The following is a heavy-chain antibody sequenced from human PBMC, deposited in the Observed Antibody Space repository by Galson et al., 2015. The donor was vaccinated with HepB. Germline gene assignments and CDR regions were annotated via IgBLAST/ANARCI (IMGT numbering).Heavy chain of an antibody. CDR3: AKDHWYDYGDYGGPH. V-gene: IGHV3-30*02. CDR1: GFTFSSYG. CDR2: IRYDGSNK. D-gene: IGHD4-17*01. Sequence: SLRLSCAASGFTFSSYGMHWVRQAPGKGLEWVAFIRYDGSNKYYADSVKGRFTISRDNSKNTLYLQMNSLRAEDTAVYYCAKDHWYDYGDYGGPHWGQGTLVTVSS. J-gene: IGHJ4*02.